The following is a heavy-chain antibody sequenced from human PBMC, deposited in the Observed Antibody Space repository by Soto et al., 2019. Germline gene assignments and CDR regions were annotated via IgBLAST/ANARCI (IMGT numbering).Heavy chain of an antibody. V-gene: IGHV4-4*07. CDR3: ARDVYYYYGSGSRPAGNWFDP. CDR2: IYTSGST. CDR1: GGSISSYY. J-gene: IGHJ5*02. D-gene: IGHD3-10*01. Sequence: NPSETLSPTCTVSGGSISSYYWSWIRQPAGKGLEWIGRIYTSGSTNYNPSLKSRVTMSVDTSKNQFSLKLSSVTAADTAVYYCARDVYYYYGSGSRPAGNWFDPWGQGTLVTVSS.